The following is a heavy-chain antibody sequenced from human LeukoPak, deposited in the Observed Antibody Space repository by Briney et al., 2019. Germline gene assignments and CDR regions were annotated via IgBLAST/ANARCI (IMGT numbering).Heavy chain of an antibody. CDR2: ISISSNYI. CDR1: GFTFSRYS. Sequence: GGSLRLSCAASGFTFSRYSMNWVREAPGRGLEWVSSISISSNYIYYTDSVKGRCTISRDNAKNSLYLQMNSLRAEDTAVYYCARAGNMDVWGKGTRVTVSS. V-gene: IGHV3-21*01. CDR3: ARAGNMDV. J-gene: IGHJ6*03.